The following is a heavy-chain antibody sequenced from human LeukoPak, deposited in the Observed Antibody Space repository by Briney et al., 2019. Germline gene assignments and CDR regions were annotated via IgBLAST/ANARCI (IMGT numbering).Heavy chain of an antibody. CDR1: GFNFTNYT. J-gene: IGHJ3*02. CDR3: ARDLAWDAFDI. CDR2: IHSSSGSI. V-gene: IGHV3-21*01. Sequence: GRSLRLSCAASGFNFTNYTMNWVSQVPGNGLEWVSSIHSSSGSIYYADSLKGRFTISRDNAENSLYLQMNSLRAEDTAVYYCARDLAWDAFDIGGQGTMVTVSS.